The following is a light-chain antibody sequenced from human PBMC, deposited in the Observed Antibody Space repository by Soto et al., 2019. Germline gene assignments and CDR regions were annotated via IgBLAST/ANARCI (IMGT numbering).Light chain of an antibody. Sequence: DIVMTQSPDSLAVSLGERATINCKSSQTVLYSPNNKNYFAWYQQKPGQPPQPLIYWASTRESVVPDRYSGSGSVTYSTLTTSDLQAEDVAVYYCQQYLTAPITFGQGTRLEIK. CDR1: QTVLYSPNNKNY. V-gene: IGKV4-1*01. CDR3: QQYLTAPIT. J-gene: IGKJ5*01. CDR2: WAS.